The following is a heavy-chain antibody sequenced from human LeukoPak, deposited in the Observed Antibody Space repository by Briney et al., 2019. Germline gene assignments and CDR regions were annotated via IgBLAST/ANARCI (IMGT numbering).Heavy chain of an antibody. CDR1: GFTFSSYA. CDR3: AKDPGSDSP. J-gene: IGHJ5*02. Sequence: GGSLRLSCAASGFTFSSYAMHWVRQAPGKGLEWVAVISYDGSNKYYADSVKGRFAISRDNSKNALYLQMNSLRAEDTAVYYCAKDPGSDSPWGQGTLVTVSS. CDR2: ISYDGSNK. V-gene: IGHV3-30*09. D-gene: IGHD3/OR15-3a*01.